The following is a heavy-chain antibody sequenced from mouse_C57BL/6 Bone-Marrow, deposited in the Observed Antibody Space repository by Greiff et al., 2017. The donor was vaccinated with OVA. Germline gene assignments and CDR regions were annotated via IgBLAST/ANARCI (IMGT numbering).Heavy chain of an antibody. D-gene: IGHD1-1*01. J-gene: IGHJ3*01. V-gene: IGHV1-55*01. CDR2: IYPGSGST. Sequence: QVQLQQSGAELVKPGASVKMSCKASGYTFTSYWITWVKQRPGQGLEWIGDIYPGSGSTNYNEKFKSKATLTVATSYSTAYMQLSSLTSEDSAVYYCARGGYYYGSSWAYWGQGTLVTVSA. CDR3: ARGGYYYGSSWAY. CDR1: GYTFTSYW.